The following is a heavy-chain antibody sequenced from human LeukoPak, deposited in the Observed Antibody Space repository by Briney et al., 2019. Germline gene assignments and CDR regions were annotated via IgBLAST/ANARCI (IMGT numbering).Heavy chain of an antibody. V-gene: IGHV3-23*01. CDR3: AKDFGSSWGPELFDY. CDR1: GFTVSSNY. Sequence: HPGGSLRLSCAASGFTVSSNYMSWVRQAPGKGLEWVSAISGSGGSTYYADSVKGRFTISRDNSKNTLYLQMNSLRAEDTAVYYCAKDFGSSWGPELFDYWGQGTLVTVSS. D-gene: IGHD6-13*01. CDR2: ISGSGGST. J-gene: IGHJ4*02.